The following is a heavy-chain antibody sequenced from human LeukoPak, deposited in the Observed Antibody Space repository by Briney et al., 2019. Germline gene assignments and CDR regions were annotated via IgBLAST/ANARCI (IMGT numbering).Heavy chain of an antibody. D-gene: IGHD1-26*01. CDR3: ARVGTGGTYLPWGAFDL. V-gene: IGHV3-64*01. CDR1: GFTFSSYA. Sequence: GGSLRLSCAASGFTFSSYAMHWVRQAPGKGLEYVSVISSNGASTYYANSVKGRFTISRDNSKNTLYLQMGSLRTEDMAVYFCARVGTGGTYLPWGAFDLWGQGTMDTVSS. J-gene: IGHJ3*01. CDR2: ISSNGAST.